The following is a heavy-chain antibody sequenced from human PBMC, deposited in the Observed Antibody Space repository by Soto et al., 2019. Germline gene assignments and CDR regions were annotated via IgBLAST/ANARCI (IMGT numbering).Heavy chain of an antibody. CDR3: ARLDYSNTVYYFDS. V-gene: IGHV4-39*01. Sequence: QLQLQESGPGLVKPSETLSLTCTVSGGSISSSSYYWGWIRQPPGKGLEWIGSIYYSGSTYYNPSLKGRVTISVDTSKNQFSLKLSSVTAADTAVYYCARLDYSNTVYYFDSWGQGTLVTVSS. J-gene: IGHJ4*02. CDR1: GGSISSSSYY. D-gene: IGHD4-4*01. CDR2: IYYSGST.